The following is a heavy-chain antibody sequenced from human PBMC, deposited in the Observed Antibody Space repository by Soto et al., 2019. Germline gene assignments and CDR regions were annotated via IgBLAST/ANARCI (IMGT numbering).Heavy chain of an antibody. V-gene: IGHV4-31*03. J-gene: IGHJ6*02. Sequence: QVQLQESGPGLVKPSQTLSLTCTVSGGSISSGVYYWSWIRQHPGKGLEWIWYIYYSGSTYYNPSLKSRVTISVDTSKNQFSLKLSAVTAADTAVYYCARAPIYIYSGYDLGPSGMDVWGQGTTVTVSS. CDR2: IYYSGST. CDR1: GGSISSGVYY. CDR3: ARAPIYIYSGYDLGPSGMDV. D-gene: IGHD5-12*01.